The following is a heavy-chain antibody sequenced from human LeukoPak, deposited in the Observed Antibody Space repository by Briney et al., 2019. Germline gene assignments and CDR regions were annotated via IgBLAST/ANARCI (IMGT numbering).Heavy chain of an antibody. Sequence: GESLRLSCAASGFIFSNYYMSWVRQAPGKGLEWVANINEDGSVEYYVDSVKGRFTISRGNPKNSLYLLMNNLRAEDTAVYYCARTLVDYWGQGALVNVSS. CDR2: INEDGSVE. CDR3: ARTLVDY. J-gene: IGHJ4*02. V-gene: IGHV3-7*01. CDR1: GFIFSNYY.